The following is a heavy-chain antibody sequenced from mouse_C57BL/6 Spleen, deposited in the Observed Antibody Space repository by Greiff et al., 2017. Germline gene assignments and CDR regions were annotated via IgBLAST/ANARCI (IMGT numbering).Heavy chain of an antibody. D-gene: IGHD2-4*01. CDR3: ARRDPDDLGYFDY. CDR2: ISGGGGNT. CDR1: GFTFSSYT. Sequence: EVKLMESGGGLVKPGGSLKLSCAASGFTFSSYTMSWVRQTPEKRLEWVATISGGGGNTYYPDSVKGRFTISRDNAKNTLYLQMSSLRSEDTALYYCARRDPDDLGYFDYWGQGTTLTVSS. J-gene: IGHJ2*01. V-gene: IGHV5-9*01.